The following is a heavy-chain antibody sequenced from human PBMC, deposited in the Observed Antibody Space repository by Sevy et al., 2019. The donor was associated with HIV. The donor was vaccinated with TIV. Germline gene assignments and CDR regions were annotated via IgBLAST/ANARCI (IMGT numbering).Heavy chain of an antibody. J-gene: IGHJ4*02. D-gene: IGHD6-19*01. CDR2: INPSGGST. V-gene: IGHV1-46*03. CDR3: ASSGSAVAGDFDY. Sequence: ASVKVSCKASGYTFTSYYMHWVRQAPGQGLEWMGIINPSGGSTSYTQKFQGRVTMTRDTSTSTVYMELSSLRSEDTAVYYCASSGSAVAGDFDYWGQGTLVTVSS. CDR1: GYTFTSYY.